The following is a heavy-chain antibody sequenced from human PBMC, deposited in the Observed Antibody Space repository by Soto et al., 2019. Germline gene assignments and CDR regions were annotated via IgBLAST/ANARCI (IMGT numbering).Heavy chain of an antibody. V-gene: IGHV3-30*18. D-gene: IGHD5-12*01. Sequence: QVQLVESGGGVVQPGRSLRLYCAASGFTFSRFGMHWVRQAPGKGLEWVAVASYDGSYKYYADSVKGRFTISRDNSKNTLYLQMNSLRADDTAVYYCAKERSVVATTPDFDYWGQGTLVTVSS. CDR1: GFTFSRFG. J-gene: IGHJ4*02. CDR3: AKERSVVATTPDFDY. CDR2: ASYDGSYK.